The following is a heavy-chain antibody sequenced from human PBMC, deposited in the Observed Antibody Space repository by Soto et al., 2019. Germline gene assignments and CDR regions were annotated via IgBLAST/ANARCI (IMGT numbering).Heavy chain of an antibody. CDR1: GGTFSSYA. CDR3: ARMGGSFLDS. J-gene: IGHJ5*01. D-gene: IGHD1-26*01. V-gene: IGHV1-69*06. Sequence: QVQLVQSGAEVKKPGSSGKVSCKASGGTFSSYAITWVRQAPGQGLDWMGEIIPIFGGTNFAQKLQGRVTITAEKSTTTAYIELSSLTSEDTAVVYCARMGGSFLDSWGQGTLVTVSS. CDR2: IIPIFGGT.